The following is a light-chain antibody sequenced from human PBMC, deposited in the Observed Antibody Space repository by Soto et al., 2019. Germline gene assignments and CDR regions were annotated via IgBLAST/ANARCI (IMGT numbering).Light chain of an antibody. CDR2: GAS. CDR1: QSVSRN. Sequence: EIVMTQSPTTLSVSPGQRATLSCRASQSVSRNLAGYQQSPGQAPRLLISGASARATGIAARVSGSGSGREFTLSISSLQSEDSALYYCQKYSNWPTFGQGTRLEIK. V-gene: IGKV3-15*01. CDR3: QKYSNWPT. J-gene: IGKJ5*01.